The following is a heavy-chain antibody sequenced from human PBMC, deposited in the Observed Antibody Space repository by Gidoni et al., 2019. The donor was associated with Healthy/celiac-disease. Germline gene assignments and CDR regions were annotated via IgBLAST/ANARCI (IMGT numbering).Heavy chain of an antibody. CDR3: ASRPRGATRGFDY. Sequence: VQQVQLGAEVKKPGSSVKVSCKASGGTFSSYAISWVRQAPGQGLEWMGRIIPILGIANYAQKFQGRVTITADQSTSTAYMELSSLRSEYTAVYYCASRPRGATRGFDYWRQGTLVTVSS. CDR1: GGTFSSYA. V-gene: IGHV1-69*09. D-gene: IGHD1-26*01. CDR2: IIPILGIA. J-gene: IGHJ4*02.